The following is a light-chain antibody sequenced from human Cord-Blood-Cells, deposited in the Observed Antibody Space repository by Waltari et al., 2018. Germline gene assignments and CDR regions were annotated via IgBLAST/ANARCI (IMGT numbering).Light chain of an antibody. V-gene: IGKV1-5*03. J-gene: IGKJ1*01. Sequence: DIQLTQSPSTLSASVGDRVTITCRASQSISSWLDWYQQKPGKAPKLLTNKASSLESGVPSRFSGSGSGTEFTLTISSLQPDDCATYDCQQYNSYSRTFGQGTKVEIK. CDR3: QQYNSYSRT. CDR1: QSISSW. CDR2: KAS.